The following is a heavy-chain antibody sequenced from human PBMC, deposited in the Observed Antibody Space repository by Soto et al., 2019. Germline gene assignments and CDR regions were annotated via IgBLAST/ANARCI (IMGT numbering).Heavy chain of an antibody. CDR2: IWYDGSNK. J-gene: IGHJ4*02. Sequence: PGGSLRLSCAESGFTFSSYGMHWVRQAPGKGLEWVAVIWYDGSNKYYADSVKGRFTISRDNSKNTLYLQMNSLRAEDTAVYYCARPDGRSFRFDYWGQGTLVTVSS. CDR3: ARPDGRSFRFDY. CDR1: GFTFSSYG. V-gene: IGHV3-33*01.